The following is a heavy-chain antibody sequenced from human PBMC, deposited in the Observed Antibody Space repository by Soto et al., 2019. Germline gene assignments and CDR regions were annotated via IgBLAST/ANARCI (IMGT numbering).Heavy chain of an antibody. V-gene: IGHV3-48*03. CDR2: ISKSGGTT. Sequence: PGGSLRLSCAASGFTFSAYEMHWVRQAPGQGLEWVSYISKSGGTTYYADSVKGRFTISRDDAKNSVYLQMSSLRPEDMAVYKCVREGHYYSDYWGQGALVTVSS. J-gene: IGHJ4*02. CDR3: VREGHYYSDY. CDR1: GFTFSAYE.